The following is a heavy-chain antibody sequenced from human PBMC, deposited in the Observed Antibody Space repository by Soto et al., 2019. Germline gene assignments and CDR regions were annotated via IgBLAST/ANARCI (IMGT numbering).Heavy chain of an antibody. CDR2: INPSGGST. V-gene: IGHV1-46*01. Sequence: ASVKVSCKASGYTFTGYYMHWVRQAPGQGLEWMGIINPSGGSTSYAQKFQGRVTMTRDTSTSTVYMELSSLRSEDTAVYYCARVYYDFWSGYAYGMDVWGQGTTVTVSS. D-gene: IGHD3-3*01. J-gene: IGHJ6*02. CDR3: ARVYYDFWSGYAYGMDV. CDR1: GYTFTGYY.